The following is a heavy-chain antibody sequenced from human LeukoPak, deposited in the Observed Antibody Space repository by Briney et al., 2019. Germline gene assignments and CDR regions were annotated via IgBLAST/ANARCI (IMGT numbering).Heavy chain of an antibody. CDR3: ARAGSGRSPDWFDP. V-gene: IGHV3-30*02. D-gene: IGHD1-26*01. CDR1: GFTFSSYG. CDR2: IRYDGSDK. J-gene: IGHJ5*02. Sequence: GGSLRLSCAASGFTFSSYGMHWVRQAPGKGLEWVSFIRYDGSDKYYADSVRGRFTISRDNAKNSLYLQMNCLRAEDTAVYYCARAGSGRSPDWFDPWGQGTLVTVSS.